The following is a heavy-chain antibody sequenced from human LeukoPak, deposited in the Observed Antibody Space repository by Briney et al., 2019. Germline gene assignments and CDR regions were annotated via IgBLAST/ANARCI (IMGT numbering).Heavy chain of an antibody. CDR2: VSPPGGGT. J-gene: IGHJ4*02. Sequence: GGSLRLSCAASGFTFSNHGMNWVRQAPGKGLEWLSGVSPPGGGTYYADSVKGRFTISRDDSKNTLSLQMNSLRVEDTAVYHCARDLAWGAFDYWGQGTLVTVSS. CDR1: GFTFSNHG. D-gene: IGHD7-27*01. CDR3: ARDLAWGAFDY. V-gene: IGHV3-23*01.